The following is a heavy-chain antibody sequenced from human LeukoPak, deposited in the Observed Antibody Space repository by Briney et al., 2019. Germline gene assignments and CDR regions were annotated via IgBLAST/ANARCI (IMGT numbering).Heavy chain of an antibody. J-gene: IGHJ4*02. CDR1: GFTFSSYG. CDR3: AKSARRYCSGGSCYYFDY. Sequence: PGGSLRLSCAASGFTFSSYGMHWVRQAPGKGLEWVAFIRYDGSNKYYADSVKGRFTISRDNSKNTQYLQMNSLRAEDTAVYYCAKSARRYCSGGSCYYFDYWGQGTLVTVSS. CDR2: IRYDGSNK. D-gene: IGHD2-15*01. V-gene: IGHV3-30*02.